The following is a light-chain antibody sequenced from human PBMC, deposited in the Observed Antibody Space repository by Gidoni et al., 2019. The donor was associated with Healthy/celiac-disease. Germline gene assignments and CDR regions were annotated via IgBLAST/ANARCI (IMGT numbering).Light chain of an antibody. CDR3: QQRSNWPST. CDR1: QSVSSY. CDR2: DAS. V-gene: IGKV3-11*01. Sequence: EIVLTQSPATLSLSPGERATLSCRASQSVSSYLAWYQQKPGQAPRLLIHDASNRATGIPARFSGSGSGTDFTLTISSLEPEDFAVYYCQQRSNWPSTFGQXTRLEIK. J-gene: IGKJ5*01.